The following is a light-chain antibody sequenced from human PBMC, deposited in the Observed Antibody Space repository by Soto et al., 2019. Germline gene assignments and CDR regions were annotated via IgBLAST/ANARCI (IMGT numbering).Light chain of an antibody. CDR1: QTVTSY. J-gene: IGKJ1*01. CDR3: QQSYSAWRT. CDR2: AAS. V-gene: IGKV1-39*01. Sequence: DVQMTQSPSSLSAYVGDSLTLTCRASQTVTSYLNWYQQKPGKAPKLLIYAASTLQSGVPSRFSGSGSGTEFTLTITSLQPEDFATYYCQQSYSAWRTFGRGTKVDIK.